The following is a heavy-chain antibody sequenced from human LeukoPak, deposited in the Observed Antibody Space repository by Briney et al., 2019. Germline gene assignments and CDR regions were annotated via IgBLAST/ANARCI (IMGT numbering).Heavy chain of an antibody. V-gene: IGHV3-33*06. CDR3: AKDYPSPAH. Sequence: HPGTSLRLSCAASGFTFSSYGMHWVRQAPGKGLEWVAVIWYDGTNKYYADSVKGRFTISRDNSKNTLYLQMNSLKAEDTAVYYCAKDYPSPAHWGQGILVIVSS. D-gene: IGHD3-16*02. J-gene: IGHJ4*02. CDR1: GFTFSSYG. CDR2: IWYDGTNK.